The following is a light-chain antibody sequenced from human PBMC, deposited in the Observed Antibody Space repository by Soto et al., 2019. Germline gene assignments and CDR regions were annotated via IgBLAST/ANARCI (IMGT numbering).Light chain of an antibody. J-gene: IGKJ4*01. V-gene: IGKV3-15*01. Sequence: EIVMTQSPATLSVSPGERATLSCRASQSVSSSLAWYQQKPGQAPRLLFYGASTRATGVPARFSGSGSGTEFTLTISSLQSEDLAVYYCQQYHNYVTFGGGTKVEIK. CDR2: GAS. CDR3: QQYHNYVT. CDR1: QSVSSS.